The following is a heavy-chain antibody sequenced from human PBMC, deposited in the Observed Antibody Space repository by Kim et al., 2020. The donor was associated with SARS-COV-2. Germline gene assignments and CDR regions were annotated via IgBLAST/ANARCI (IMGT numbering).Heavy chain of an antibody. D-gene: IGHD3-22*01. J-gene: IGHJ4*02. V-gene: IGHV5-10-1*01. CDR2: YT. Sequence: YTNYSPSFQGHVTISADKSISTAYLQWSSLKASDTAMYYCARGSYYYDRDWGQGTLVTVSS. CDR3: ARGSYYYDRD.